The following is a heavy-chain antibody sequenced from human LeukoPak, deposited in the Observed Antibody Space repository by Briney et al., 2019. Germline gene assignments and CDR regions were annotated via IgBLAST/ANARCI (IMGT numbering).Heavy chain of an antibody. CDR1: GXXXXXXY. CDR2: XXYXGSX. CDR3: ARVGGWEPKLHGVTFDY. Sequence: SETLSLTCTVXGXXXXXXYXXXXXXPXXXXLXXXXXXXYXGSXNYNXSLKSRXTMSAXTSKNQFSLKLSSVTAADTAVYXCARVGGWEPKLHGVTFDYLGQGTLVTVSS. J-gene: IGHJ4*02. V-gene: IGHV4-59*01. D-gene: IGHD1-26*01.